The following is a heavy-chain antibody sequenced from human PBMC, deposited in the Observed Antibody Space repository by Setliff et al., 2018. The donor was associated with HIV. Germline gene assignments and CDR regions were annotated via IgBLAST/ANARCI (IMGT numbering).Heavy chain of an antibody. Sequence: PSETLSLTCTVSGGSISSRGYYWGWIRQPPGKELEWIGSIYYSGSTYYNPSLKSRVTISLDTSKNQFSLKLSSVTAADTAVYYCARVQRVGSVEGYFDYWGQGTLVTVSS. J-gene: IGHJ4*02. D-gene: IGHD3-10*01. CDR3: ARVQRVGSVEGYFDY. CDR2: IYYSGST. V-gene: IGHV4-39*07. CDR1: GGSISSRGYY.